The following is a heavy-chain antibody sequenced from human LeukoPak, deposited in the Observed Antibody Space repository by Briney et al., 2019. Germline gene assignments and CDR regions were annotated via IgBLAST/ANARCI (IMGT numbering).Heavy chain of an antibody. J-gene: IGHJ4*02. Sequence: PSETLSLTCAVYGGSFSDYYWSWIRQPPGKGLEWIGEIKHSESTNYSPSLKSRVTISLDTSKNQFSLKLTSVTAAETAVYYCARGPTFWSGPRYFDYWGQGTLVTVSS. CDR3: ARGPTFWSGPRYFDY. D-gene: IGHD3-3*01. CDR1: GGSFSDYY. V-gene: IGHV4-34*01. CDR2: IKHSEST.